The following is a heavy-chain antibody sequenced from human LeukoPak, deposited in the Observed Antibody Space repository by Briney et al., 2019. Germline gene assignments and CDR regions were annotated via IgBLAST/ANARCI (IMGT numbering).Heavy chain of an antibody. CDR2: INPNSGGT. CDR3: ARDPLYYYDSSGSNVFDI. CDR1: GYTFTGYY. Sequence: GASVKVSCKASGYTFTGYYMHWVRQAPGQGLEWMGWINPNSGGTNYAQKFQGRVTMTRDTSISTAYMELSRLRSDDTAVYYCARDPLYYYDSSGSNVFDIWGQGTMVTVSS. D-gene: IGHD3-22*01. V-gene: IGHV1-2*02. J-gene: IGHJ3*02.